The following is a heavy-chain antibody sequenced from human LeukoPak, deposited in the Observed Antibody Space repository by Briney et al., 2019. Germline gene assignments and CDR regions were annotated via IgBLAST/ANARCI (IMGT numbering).Heavy chain of an antibody. CDR3: ARVLVGAVPKFDY. Sequence: ASVKVSCKASGYTFTSYGISWVRQAPGQGREWMGWINPNSGGTNYAQKFQGRVTMTRDTSISTAYMELSRLRSDDTAVYYCARVLVGAVPKFDYWGQGTLVTVSS. CDR2: INPNSGGT. J-gene: IGHJ4*02. CDR1: GYTFTSYG. V-gene: IGHV1-2*02. D-gene: IGHD1-26*01.